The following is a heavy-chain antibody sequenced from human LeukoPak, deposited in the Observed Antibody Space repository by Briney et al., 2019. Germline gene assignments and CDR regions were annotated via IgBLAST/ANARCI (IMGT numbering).Heavy chain of an antibody. CDR3: ARGVEPLAANTLAY. J-gene: IGHJ4*02. D-gene: IGHD1-14*01. CDR2: LYSDGNT. CDR1: GFTVITNE. V-gene: IGHV3-53*01. Sequence: TGGSLRLSCAASGFTVITNEMNWVRQAPGKGLEWVSVLYSDGNTKYADSVQGRFTISRDNSKNTLYLEMNSLSPDDTAVYYCARGVEPLAANTLAYWGQGTLVTVSS.